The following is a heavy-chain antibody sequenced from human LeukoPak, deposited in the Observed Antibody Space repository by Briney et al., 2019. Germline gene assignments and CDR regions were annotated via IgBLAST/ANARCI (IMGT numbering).Heavy chain of an antibody. J-gene: IGHJ4*02. CDR1: GYTFTGYY. V-gene: IGHV1-2*02. CDR2: INPNSGGT. CDR3: ASPLSYYDSSGYDY. D-gene: IGHD3-22*01. Sequence: ASVKVSCXASGYTFTGYYMHWVRQAPGQGLEWMGWINPNSGGTNYAQKFQGRVTMTRDTSISTAYMELSRPRSDDTAVYYCASPLSYYDSSGYDYWGQGTLVTVSS.